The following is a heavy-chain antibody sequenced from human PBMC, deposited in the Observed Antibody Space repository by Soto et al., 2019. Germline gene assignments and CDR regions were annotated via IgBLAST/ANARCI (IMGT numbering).Heavy chain of an antibody. D-gene: IGHD4-17*01. CDR3: ASGATTVEHFYYYGMDV. CDR1: GGSLSGYF. Sequence: SETLSLTCAVYGGSLSGYFWSWIRQPPGKGLEWIGEISHNGGTTYNPSLKSRVTISVDTSKNQFCLRLSSVSAADTAVYYCASGATTVEHFYYYGMDVWGQGTTVTVSS. CDR2: ISHNGGT. J-gene: IGHJ6*02. V-gene: IGHV4-34*01.